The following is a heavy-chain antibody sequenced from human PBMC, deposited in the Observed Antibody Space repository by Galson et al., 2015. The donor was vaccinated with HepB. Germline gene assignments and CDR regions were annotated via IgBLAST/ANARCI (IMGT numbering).Heavy chain of an antibody. Sequence: SLRLSCAASGFTFSSYSMNWVRQAPGKGLEWVSSISSSSSYIYYADSVKGRFTISRDNAKNSLYLQMNSLRAEDTAVYYCAREWRDAYCGGDCYSDYWGQGTLVTVSS. CDR2: ISSSSSYI. J-gene: IGHJ4*02. D-gene: IGHD2-21*02. V-gene: IGHV3-21*01. CDR3: AREWRDAYCGGDCYSDY. CDR1: GFTFSSYS.